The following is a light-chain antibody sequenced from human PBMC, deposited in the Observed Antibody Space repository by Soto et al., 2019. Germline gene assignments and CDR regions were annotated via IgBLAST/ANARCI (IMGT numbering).Light chain of an antibody. CDR3: QQYYSWPPYT. V-gene: IGKV3-15*01. Sequence: EIVMTQSPATLSLSPGERATLSCRAGQSVSSDLAWYQQKPGQAPRLLIYGASTRASGIPDRFSGSGSGTVFTLTIGSLQTEDFAVYYCQQYYSWPPYTFGQGTKLEIK. CDR2: GAS. J-gene: IGKJ2*01. CDR1: QSVSSD.